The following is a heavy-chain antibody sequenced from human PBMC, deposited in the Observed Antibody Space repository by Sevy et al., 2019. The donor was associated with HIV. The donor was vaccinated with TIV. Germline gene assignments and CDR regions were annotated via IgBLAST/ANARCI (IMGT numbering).Heavy chain of an antibody. Sequence: GGSLRLSCAASGFTFSSYAMSWVRQAPGKGLEWVSAISGSGGRTYYADSVKGRFTISRDNSKNTLYLQMNSLRAKDTAVYYCAKGKSSRGGYYYYGMDVWGQGTTVTVSS. D-gene: IGHD2-2*01. CDR3: AKGKSSRGGYYYYGMDV. V-gene: IGHV3-23*01. CDR1: GFTFSSYA. CDR2: ISGSGGRT. J-gene: IGHJ6*02.